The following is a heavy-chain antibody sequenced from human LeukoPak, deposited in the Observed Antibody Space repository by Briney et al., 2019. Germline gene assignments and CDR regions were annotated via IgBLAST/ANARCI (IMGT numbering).Heavy chain of an antibody. J-gene: IGHJ4*02. CDR1: GFTFNNYP. Sequence: GGSVRLSCVASGFTFNNYPMTWVRQAPGKGLEWVSAISPSDGSTFYADSVMGRFTISRDSSKNTLYLQMNSLRVEDTALYYCAKLTSGWFEDFWGQGTLVTVSS. D-gene: IGHD6-19*01. V-gene: IGHV3-23*01. CDR3: AKLTSGWFEDF. CDR2: ISPSDGST.